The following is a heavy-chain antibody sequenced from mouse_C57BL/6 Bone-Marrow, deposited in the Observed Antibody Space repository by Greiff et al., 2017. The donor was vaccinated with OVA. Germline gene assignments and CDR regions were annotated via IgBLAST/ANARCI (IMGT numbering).Heavy chain of an antibody. CDR3: ARDESYWYFDV. J-gene: IGHJ1*03. CDR2: INPSSGYT. V-gene: IGHV1-7*01. Sequence: QVQLQQSGADLANPGASVMLSCKASGYTFTSYWLHWVKQRPGQGLEWIGYINPSSGYTKYNQKFKDKATLTADKSSSTAYMQLSSLTYEDSAVYDCARDESYWYFDVWGTGTTVTVSS. CDR1: GYTFTSYW.